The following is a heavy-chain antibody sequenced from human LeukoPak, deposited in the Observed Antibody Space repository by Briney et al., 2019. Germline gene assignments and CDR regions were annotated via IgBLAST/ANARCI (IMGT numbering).Heavy chain of an antibody. D-gene: IGHD3-22*01. CDR2: IYYSGST. V-gene: IGHV4-59*12. CDR1: GGSFSDSY. J-gene: IGHJ6*03. Sequence: SETLSLTCAVYGGSFSDSYWSWIRQPPGKGLEWIGYIYYSGSTYYNPSLKGRVTISVDTSKNQFSLKLSSVTAADTAVYYCARALYYYDSSGTPYYMDVWGKGTTVTVSS. CDR3: ARALYYYDSSGTPYYMDV.